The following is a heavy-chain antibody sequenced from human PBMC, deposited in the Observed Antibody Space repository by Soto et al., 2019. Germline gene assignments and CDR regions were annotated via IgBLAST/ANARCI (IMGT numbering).Heavy chain of an antibody. CDR3: TSGWSNFDY. CDR2: IRSKANSYAT. CDR1: GFTFSGSA. D-gene: IGHD6-19*01. Sequence: GGSLRLSCAASGFTFSGSAMHWVRQASGKGLEWVGRIRSKANSYATAYAASVKGRFTISRDDSKNTAYLQMNSLKTEDTAVYYCTSGWSNFDYWGQGTLVTVSS. V-gene: IGHV3-73*01. J-gene: IGHJ4*02.